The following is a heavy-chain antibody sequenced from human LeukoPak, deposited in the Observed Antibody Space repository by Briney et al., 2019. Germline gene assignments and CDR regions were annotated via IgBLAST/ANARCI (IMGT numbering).Heavy chain of an antibody. J-gene: IGHJ4*02. CDR3: TRVVYYGSGSYGGFDY. D-gene: IGHD3-10*01. Sequence: PGMSLRLSCEASGFTFSNYAMHWVRQAPGKGLEWVAVTAYDGTSKYYADSVKGRFTISRDNSKNTLYLQLNSLRAEDTAVYYCTRVVYYGSGSYGGFDYWGQGTLVTVSS. CDR2: TAYDGTSK. CDR1: GFTFSNYA. V-gene: IGHV3-30-3*01.